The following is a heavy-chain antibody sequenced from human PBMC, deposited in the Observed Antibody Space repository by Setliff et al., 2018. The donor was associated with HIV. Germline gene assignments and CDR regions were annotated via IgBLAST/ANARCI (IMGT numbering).Heavy chain of an antibody. CDR1: GGSMSSSGPGYY. D-gene: IGHD3-3*01. Sequence: SETLSLTCTVSGGSMSSSGPGYYWGWVRQTPGGGLEWIGSIYYSGSTYYNPSLKSRVTISVDTSKNQFSLKLSSVTAADTAVYYCARLRGSYDFSNWFDPWGQGTQVTVSS. CDR2: IYYSGST. V-gene: IGHV4-39*07. CDR3: ARLRGSYDFSNWFDP. J-gene: IGHJ5*02.